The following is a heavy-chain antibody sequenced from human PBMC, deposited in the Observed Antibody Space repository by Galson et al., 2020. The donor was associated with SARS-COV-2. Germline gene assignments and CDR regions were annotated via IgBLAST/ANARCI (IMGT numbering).Heavy chain of an antibody. Sequence: KIGESLKISCAASGFTFTIYTMNWVRQTPGKGLEWVSSISSSTYIYYADSLEGRFTVSRDNAQNSLYLQMNSLRAEDTAVYYCAREVATTRYMDVWGKGTTVTVS. J-gene: IGHJ6*03. CDR2: ISSSTYI. V-gene: IGHV3-21*01. CDR3: AREVATTRYMDV. D-gene: IGHD1-1*01. CDR1: GFTFTIYT.